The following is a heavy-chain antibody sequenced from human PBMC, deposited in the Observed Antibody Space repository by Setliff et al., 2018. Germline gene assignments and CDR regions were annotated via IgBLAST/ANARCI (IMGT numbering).Heavy chain of an antibody. Sequence: LRLSCAASGSTFSTYTMNWVRQAPGKGLEWVSSIDTSSSYIYYADSVKGRFTISRDNAENSLYLQMNSLRAEDTAVYYCARTCSGSGCYAGLESWGQGTPVTVSS. J-gene: IGHJ4*02. CDR2: IDTSSSYI. CDR1: GSTFSTYT. D-gene: IGHD2-15*01. V-gene: IGHV3-21*01. CDR3: ARTCSGSGCYAGLES.